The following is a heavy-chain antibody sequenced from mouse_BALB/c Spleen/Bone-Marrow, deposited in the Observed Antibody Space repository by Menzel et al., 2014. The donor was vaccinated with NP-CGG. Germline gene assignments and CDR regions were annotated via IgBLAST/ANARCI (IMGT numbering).Heavy chain of an antibody. V-gene: IGHV5-9-2*01. Sequence: EVHLVESGGGLVKSGGSLKLSCAASGFGFNSYGMSWVRQTPEKRLEWVATISGGGSYTFYPDSVKGRFTISRDNAKNNLYLQLSSLRSEDTALYYCARHAYYDQTEVSFVYWGQGTLVTVSA. J-gene: IGHJ3*01. CDR2: ISGGGSYT. D-gene: IGHD2-4*01. CDR1: GFGFNSYG. CDR3: ARHAYYDQTEVSFVY.